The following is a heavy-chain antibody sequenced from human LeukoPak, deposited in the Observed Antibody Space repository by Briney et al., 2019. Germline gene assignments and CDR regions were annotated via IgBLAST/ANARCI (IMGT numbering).Heavy chain of an antibody. D-gene: IGHD2-15*01. Sequence: ASVKVSCEASGYTFTGHYMHWVRQAPGQGLEWMGWINPNSGGTSYAQKFQGRVTMTRDTSISTAYMELSRLTSDDTAVYYCANVVAGVTCDYWGQGTLVTVSS. J-gene: IGHJ4*02. V-gene: IGHV1-2*02. CDR1: GYTFTGHY. CDR3: ANVVAGVTCDY. CDR2: INPNSGGT.